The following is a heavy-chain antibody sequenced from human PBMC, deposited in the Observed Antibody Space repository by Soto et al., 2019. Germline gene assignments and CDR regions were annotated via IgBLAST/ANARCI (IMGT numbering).Heavy chain of an antibody. Sequence: ASVKVSCQASGSTFTSYYMHWVRQAPGQGLEWMGIINPSGGSTSYAQKFQGRVTMTRDTSTSTVYMELSSLRSEDTAVYYCARLYSGSYYEYYLDYWGQGTLVTVSS. D-gene: IGHD1-26*01. CDR2: INPSGGST. CDR1: GSTFTSYY. V-gene: IGHV1-46*01. J-gene: IGHJ4*02. CDR3: ARLYSGSYYEYYLDY.